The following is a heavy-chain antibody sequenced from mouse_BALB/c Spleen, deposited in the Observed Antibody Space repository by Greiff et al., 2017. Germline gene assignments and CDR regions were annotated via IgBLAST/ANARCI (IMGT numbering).Heavy chain of an antibody. CDR3: ARSRGHYYAMDY. J-gene: IGHJ4*01. V-gene: IGHV5-17*02. CDR2: ISSGSSTI. Sequence: EVKLVESGGGLVQPGGSRKLSCAASGFTFSSFGMHWVRQAPEKGLEWVAYISSGSSTIYYADTVKGRFTISRDNPKNTLFLQMTSLRSEDTAMYYCARSRGHYYAMDYWGQGTSVTVSS. CDR1: GFTFSSFG.